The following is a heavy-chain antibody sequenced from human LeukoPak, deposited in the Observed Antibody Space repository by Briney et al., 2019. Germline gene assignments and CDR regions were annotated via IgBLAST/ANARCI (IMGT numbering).Heavy chain of an antibody. CDR3: ARWRGSSWSYYFDY. J-gene: IGHJ4*02. V-gene: IGHV3-66*01. Sequence: PGGSLRLSCAASGFTVSSNYMSWVRQAPGKGLEWVSGIYSGGSTYYAATVKGRFTISRDNSKNTLYLQMNSLRAEDTAVYYCARWRGSSWSYYFDYWGQGTLVTVSS. CDR2: IYSGGST. D-gene: IGHD6-13*01. CDR1: GFTVSSNY.